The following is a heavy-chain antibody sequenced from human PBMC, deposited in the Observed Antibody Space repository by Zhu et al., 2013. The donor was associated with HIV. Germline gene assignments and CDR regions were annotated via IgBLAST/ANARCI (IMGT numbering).Heavy chain of an antibody. CDR1: GGTFSSYA. J-gene: IGHJ6*02. D-gene: IGHD2-2*02. Sequence: QVQLVQSGAEVKKPGSSVKVSCKASGGTFSSYAISWVRQAPGQGLEWMGGIIPIFGTANYAQKFQGRVTITADESTSTAYMELSSLRSEDTAVYYCARVDEIVVVPAAIWTTYYYYYGMDVVGPRDHGHRLL. V-gene: IGHV1-69*01. CDR2: IIPIFGTA. CDR3: ARVDEIVVVPAAIWTTYYYYYGMDV.